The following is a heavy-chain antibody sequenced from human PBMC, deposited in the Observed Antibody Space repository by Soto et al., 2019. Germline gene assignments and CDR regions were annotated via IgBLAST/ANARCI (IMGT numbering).Heavy chain of an antibody. J-gene: IGHJ4*02. V-gene: IGHV3-53*01. CDR2: LYSGGST. Sequence: LRLSCAASGFTVSSNYMTWVRQAPGKGLEWVSVLYSGGSTYYADSVKGRFTISRDNSKNTLYLQMNSLRAKDTALYYCARDSRNRNFFDYWGQGTPVTVSS. CDR1: GFTVSSNY. D-gene: IGHD2-2*01. CDR3: ARDSRNRNFFDY.